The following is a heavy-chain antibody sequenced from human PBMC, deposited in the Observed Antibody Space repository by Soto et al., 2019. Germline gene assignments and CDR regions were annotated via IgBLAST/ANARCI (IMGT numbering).Heavy chain of an antibody. CDR1: GYTFTGYY. CDR3: ARSPGGVVTAMYYFDY. J-gene: IGHJ4*02. V-gene: IGHV1-2*04. CDR2: INPNSGGT. Sequence: ASVKVSCTASGYTFTGYYIHWVRQAPGQGLEWMGWINPNSGGTNYAQKFQGWVTMTRDTSISTAYMELSRLRSDDTAVYYCARSPGGVVTAMYYFDYWGQGTLVTVSS. D-gene: IGHD2-21*02.